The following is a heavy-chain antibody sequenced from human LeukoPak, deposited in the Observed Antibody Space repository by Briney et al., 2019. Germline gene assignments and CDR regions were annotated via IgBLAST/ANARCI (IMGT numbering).Heavy chain of an antibody. CDR3: ARVQPHYYDSSGYPPDY. J-gene: IGHJ4*02. Sequence: GGSLRLSCAASGFTFSDYYMSWIRQAPGKGLEWVSYISSSGNTIFYADSVKGRFTPSRDNAKNSLSLQMNSLRAEDTAVYYCARVQPHYYDSSGYPPDYWGQGTLVTVSS. D-gene: IGHD3-22*01. CDR2: ISSSGNTI. CDR1: GFTFSDYY. V-gene: IGHV3-11*01.